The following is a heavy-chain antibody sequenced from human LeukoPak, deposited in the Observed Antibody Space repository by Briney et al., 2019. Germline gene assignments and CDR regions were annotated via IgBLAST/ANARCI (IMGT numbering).Heavy chain of an antibody. J-gene: IGHJ4*02. V-gene: IGHV4-59*01. D-gene: IGHD6-6*01. Sequence: PSETLSLTRTVSGGSIRSYYWSFIRQPPGKGLEWIGYIYYSGSTNYNPSFKSRVTISVDTSKNQFSLKLSSVTAADTAVYYCATTFYSTSSRYFEYWGQGTLVTVSS. CDR2: IYYSGST. CDR1: GGSIRSYY. CDR3: ATTFYSTSSRYFEY.